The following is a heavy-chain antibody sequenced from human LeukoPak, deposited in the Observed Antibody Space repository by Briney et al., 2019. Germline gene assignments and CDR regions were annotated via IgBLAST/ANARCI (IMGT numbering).Heavy chain of an antibody. CDR3: ARANGGGLDY. J-gene: IGHJ4*02. D-gene: IGHD3-10*01. Sequence: ASVKVSCKASGYTFTSYGISWVRQAPGQGLEWLGIIHPTDGSTSYTQKMQGRVTMTRDTATGTVYLELSSLRSEDTAVYWCARANGGGLDYWGQGTLITVSS. V-gene: IGHV1-46*04. CDR2: IHPTDGST. CDR1: GYTFTSYG.